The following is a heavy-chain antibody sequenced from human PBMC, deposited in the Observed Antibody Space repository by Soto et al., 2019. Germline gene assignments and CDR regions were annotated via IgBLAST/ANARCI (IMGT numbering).Heavy chain of an antibody. J-gene: IGHJ4*02. V-gene: IGHV1-46*01. CDR3: ATPGNYYDGSVPLDY. Sequence: ASVKVSCKAPGYTFTSYYMHCVRQAPGQGLEWMGIINPSGGSTSYAQKFQGRVTMTRDTSTSTVYMELSSLRSEDTAVYYCATPGNYYDGSVPLDYWGQGTLVTVSS. CDR1: GYTFTSYY. D-gene: IGHD3-22*01. CDR2: INPSGGST.